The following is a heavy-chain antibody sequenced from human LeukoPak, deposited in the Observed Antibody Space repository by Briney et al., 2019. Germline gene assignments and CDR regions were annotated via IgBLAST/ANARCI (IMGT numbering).Heavy chain of an antibody. Sequence: SETLSLTCTVTGGSISSYYWSWIRQPPGKGLEWIGYIYYSGSTNYNPSLKSRVTISVDTSKNQFSLKLSSVTAADTAVYYCARLMRDDFWSGYILGTDVWGQGTTVTVSS. J-gene: IGHJ6*02. V-gene: IGHV4-59*08. CDR3: ARLMRDDFWSGYILGTDV. CDR2: IYYSGST. D-gene: IGHD3-3*01. CDR1: GGSISSYY.